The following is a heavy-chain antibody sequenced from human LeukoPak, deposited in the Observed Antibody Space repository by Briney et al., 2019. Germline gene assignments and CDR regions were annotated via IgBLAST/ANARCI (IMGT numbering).Heavy chain of an antibody. CDR2: ISYDGSNK. CDR3: ARDQVVATITSYYYYGMDV. CDR1: GFTFSSYA. J-gene: IGHJ6*02. Sequence: GRSLRLSCVASGFTFSSYAMHWVRQAPGKGLEWVALISYDGSNKYYADSVKGRFTISRDNSKNTLYLQMNSLRAEDTAVYYCARDQVVATITSYYYYGMDVWGQGTTVTVSS. V-gene: IGHV3-30-3*01. D-gene: IGHD5-12*01.